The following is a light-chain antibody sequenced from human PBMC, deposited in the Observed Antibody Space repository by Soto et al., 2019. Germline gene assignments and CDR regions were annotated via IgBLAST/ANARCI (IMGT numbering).Light chain of an antibody. CDR2: GAS. J-gene: IGKJ1*01. CDR3: QQYNNWPPWT. CDR1: QSLSNN. V-gene: IGKV3-15*01. Sequence: EIVMTQSPATLSVSPGERATLSCWASQSLSNNLAWYQQKPGQAPRLLIYGASTRATGIPARFSGSGSGTEFTLTISSLQSEDFAVYYCQQYNNWPPWTFGQGTKVEIK.